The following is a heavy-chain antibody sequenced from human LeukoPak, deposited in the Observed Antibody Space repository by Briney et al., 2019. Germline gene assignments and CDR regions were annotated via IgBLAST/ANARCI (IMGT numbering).Heavy chain of an antibody. CDR1: VHSISSGYY. Sequence: PSETLSLTCTVSVHSISSGYYWGWIRQPPGKGLEWIGSVHDSGSTYYNSSLKSRVTISLDSSKNQFSLRLSSVTAADTAVYYCTRDSSFPYWGQGTLVTVSS. J-gene: IGHJ4*02. CDR3: TRDSSFPY. CDR2: VHDSGST. V-gene: IGHV4-38-2*02.